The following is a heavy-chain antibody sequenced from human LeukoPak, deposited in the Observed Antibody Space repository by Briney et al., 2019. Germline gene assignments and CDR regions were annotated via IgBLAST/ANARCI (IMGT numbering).Heavy chain of an antibody. Sequence: GGSLRHSCAASGFTFSDYTMTWVRQAPGKGLEWVSCISTSSSYIYYADSLQGRFTVSRDNIENSLFLQMNSLIAEDTAVYYCARVSISGGGVDYWGQGTLVTVPS. CDR3: ARVSISGGGVDY. D-gene: IGHD3-16*01. V-gene: IGHV3-21*01. CDR1: GFTFSDYT. J-gene: IGHJ4*02. CDR2: ISTSSSYI.